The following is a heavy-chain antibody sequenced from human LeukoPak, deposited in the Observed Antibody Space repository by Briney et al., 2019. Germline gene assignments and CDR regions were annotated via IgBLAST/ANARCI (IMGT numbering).Heavy chain of an antibody. J-gene: IGHJ5*02. CDR3: AKEVALGAIRSWFDP. CDR1: GFTFSSYA. D-gene: IGHD1-26*01. Sequence: GGSLRLSCAASGFTFSSYAMSWVRQAPGKGLEGVSAISGSGGSTYYADSVKGRFTISRDNSKNTLYLQMNSLRADDTAVYYCAKEVALGAIRSWFDPWGQGTLVTVSS. V-gene: IGHV3-23*01. CDR2: ISGSGGST.